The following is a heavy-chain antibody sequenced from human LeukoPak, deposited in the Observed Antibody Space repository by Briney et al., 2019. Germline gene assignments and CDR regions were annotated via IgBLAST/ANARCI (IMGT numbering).Heavy chain of an antibody. CDR2: IYDSGST. CDR3: ARGGDRRGFDY. CDR1: GGSISSGGYY. J-gene: IGHJ4*02. V-gene: IGHV4-31*03. Sequence: PSETLSLTCTVSGGSISSGGYYWSWLRQHPGKGLEWIGCIYDSGSTYDNPSFKSRVTISVDTSKNHFSLRLSSVTAADTAVYYCARGGDRRGFDYWGQGTLVTVSS. D-gene: IGHD1-14*01.